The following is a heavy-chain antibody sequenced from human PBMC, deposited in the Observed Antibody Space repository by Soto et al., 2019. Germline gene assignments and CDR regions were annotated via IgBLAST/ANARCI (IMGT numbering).Heavy chain of an antibody. CDR2: IYYSGST. J-gene: IGHJ4*02. CDR3: ARISRRDYDSSGYYY. CDR1: GGSVSSGSYY. D-gene: IGHD3-22*01. Sequence: TLSLTCTVSGGSVSSGSYYWSWIRQPPGKGLEWIGYIYYSGSTNYNPSLKSRVTISVDTSKNQFSLKLSSVTAADTAVYYCARISRRDYDSSGYYYWGQGTLVTVSS. V-gene: IGHV4-61*01.